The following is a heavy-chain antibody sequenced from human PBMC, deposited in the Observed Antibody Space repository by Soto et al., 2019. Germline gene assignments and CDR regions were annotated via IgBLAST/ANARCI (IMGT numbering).Heavy chain of an antibody. Sequence: QVQLVESGGGVVQPGRSLRLSCAASGFTFSSYAMHWVRQAPGKGLEWVAVISYDGSNKYYADSVKGRFTISRDNSKNTLYLQMNSLRAEDTAVYYCARDRGYSSGWSNWFDPWGQGTLVTVSS. CDR2: ISYDGSNK. CDR3: ARDRGYSSGWSNWFDP. CDR1: GFTFSSYA. V-gene: IGHV3-30-3*01. J-gene: IGHJ5*02. D-gene: IGHD6-19*01.